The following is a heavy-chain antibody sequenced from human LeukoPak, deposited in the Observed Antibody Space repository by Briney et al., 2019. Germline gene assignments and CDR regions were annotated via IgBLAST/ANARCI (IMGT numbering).Heavy chain of an antibody. D-gene: IGHD2-21*02. V-gene: IGHV3-7*03. CDR1: GFTFKNYW. Sequence: GGSLRLSCAASGFTFKNYWMSWVRQAPGKGLEWVANIKHDGTEENYVDSVRGRFTISRDNAKNSLYLQMNSLRAEDMALYYCAADSTYGFDYWGQGTLVTVSS. CDR3: AADSTYGFDY. J-gene: IGHJ4*02. CDR2: IKHDGTEE.